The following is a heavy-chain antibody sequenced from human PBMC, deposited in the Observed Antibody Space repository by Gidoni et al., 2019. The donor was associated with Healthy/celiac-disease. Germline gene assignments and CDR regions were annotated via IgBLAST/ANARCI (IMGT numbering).Heavy chain of an antibody. J-gene: IGHJ6*02. D-gene: IGHD3-3*01. CDR2: INHSGST. V-gene: IGHV4-34*01. CDR1: GGSFSGSY. CDR3: ARVMHLFFGVVIRDYYYYGMDV. Sequence: QVQLQQWGAGLLKPSETLSLTCAVYGGSFSGSYWSWIRQPPGKGLEWIGEINHSGSTNYNPSLKSRVTISVDTSKNQFSLKLSSVTAADTAVYYCARVMHLFFGVVIRDYYYYGMDVWGQGTTVTVSS.